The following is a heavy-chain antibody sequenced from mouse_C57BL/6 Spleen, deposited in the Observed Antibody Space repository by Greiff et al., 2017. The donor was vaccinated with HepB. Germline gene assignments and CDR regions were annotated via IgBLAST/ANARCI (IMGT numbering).Heavy chain of an antibody. D-gene: IGHD3-3*01. V-gene: IGHV1-50*01. CDR1: GYTFTSYW. J-gene: IGHJ2*01. CDR3: ARRTRRAFFDY. CDR2: IDPSDSYT. Sequence: QQSCKASGYTFTSYWMQWVKQRPGQGLEWIGEIDPSDSYTNYNQKFKGKATLTVDTSSSTAYMQLSSLTSEDSAVYYCARRTRRAFFDYWGQGTTLTVSS.